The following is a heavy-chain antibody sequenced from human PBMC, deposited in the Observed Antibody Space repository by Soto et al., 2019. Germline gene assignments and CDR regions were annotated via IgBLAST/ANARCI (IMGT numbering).Heavy chain of an antibody. CDR3: ARTFMDTRGYSYGYGP. Sequence: WETLSLTCAVYGGSFSGYYWSWIRQPPGKGLEWIGEINHSGSTNYNPSLKSRVTISVDTSKNQFSLKLSSVTAADTAVYYCARTFMDTRGYSYGYGPWGQGTLVTVSS. CDR2: INHSGST. CDR1: GGSFSGYY. J-gene: IGHJ4*02. V-gene: IGHV4-34*01. D-gene: IGHD5-18*01.